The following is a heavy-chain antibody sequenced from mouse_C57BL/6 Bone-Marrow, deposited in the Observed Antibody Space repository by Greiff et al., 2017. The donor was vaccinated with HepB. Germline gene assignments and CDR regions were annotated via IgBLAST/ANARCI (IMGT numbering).Heavy chain of an antibody. V-gene: IGHV5-12*01. J-gene: IGHJ4*01. CDR3: ARLSWDRAMDY. D-gene: IGHD3-3*01. CDR2: ISNGGGST. CDR1: GFTFSDYY. Sequence: EVKLMESGGGLVQPGGSLKLSCAASGFTFSDYYMYWVRQTPEKRLEWVAYISNGGGSTYYPDTVKGRFTISRDNAMNTLYLQMSRLKSEDTAMYYCARLSWDRAMDYWGQGTSVTVSS.